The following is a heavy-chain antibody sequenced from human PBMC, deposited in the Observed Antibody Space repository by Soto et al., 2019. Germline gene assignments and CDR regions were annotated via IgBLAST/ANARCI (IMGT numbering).Heavy chain of an antibody. CDR3: ARYDREDSRGRSSCFDY. Sequence: SETLSITYTVSGGSISGDFLSWTRQPPGKGLEWIAYVSHTGTTKYNPSLKSRVTVSVDTSNNQFSLQLTSVTAADTAVYYCARYDREDSRGRSSCFDYWGQGTLVTVSS. J-gene: IGHJ4*02. D-gene: IGHD3-22*01. V-gene: IGHV4-59*08. CDR2: VSHTGTT. CDR1: GGSISGDF.